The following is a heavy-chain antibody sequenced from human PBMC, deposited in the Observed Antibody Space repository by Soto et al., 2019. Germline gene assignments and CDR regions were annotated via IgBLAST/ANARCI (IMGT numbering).Heavy chain of an antibody. CDR1: GFTFSSYA. D-gene: IGHD6-19*01. J-gene: IGHJ4*02. V-gene: IGHV3-23*01. CDR3: AKDFGTGWYYFDY. Sequence: VGSLRLSCAASGFTFSSYAMNWVRQAPGKGLEWVSTITGSGSSTYYADFVKGRFSISRDNSKNTVYLQMNSLRAEDTAVYFCAKDFGTGWYYFDYWGQGTLVTVSS. CDR2: ITGSGSST.